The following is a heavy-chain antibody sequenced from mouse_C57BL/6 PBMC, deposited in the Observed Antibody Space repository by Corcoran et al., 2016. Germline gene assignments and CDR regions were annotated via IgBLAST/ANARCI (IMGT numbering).Heavy chain of an antibody. Sequence: QVQLQQSGPELVKPGASVKISCKASGYTFTDYYINWVKQRPGQGLEWIGWIFPGSGSTYYNEKFKGKATLTVDKSSSTAYMELRSLTSEDSAVYYCARRGGYDAMDYWGQGTSVTVSS. CDR1: GYTFTDYY. D-gene: IGHD1-1*02. V-gene: IGHV1-75*01. CDR2: IFPGSGST. J-gene: IGHJ4*01. CDR3: ARRGGYDAMDY.